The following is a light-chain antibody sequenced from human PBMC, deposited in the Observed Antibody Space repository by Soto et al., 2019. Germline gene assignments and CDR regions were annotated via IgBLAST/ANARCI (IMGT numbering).Light chain of an antibody. CDR2: KAS. V-gene: IGKV1-5*03. CDR1: QSVTDW. CDR3: QQFKDYVWT. J-gene: IGKJ1*01. Sequence: DIQMTQSPSTLSASVGDRVTISCRASQSVTDWLAWYQQKPGRAPNLLISKASSLQSGVPSRFSGSGSGTEFTLIISNLQPDDFATYYCQQFKDYVWTFGQGTKVDIK.